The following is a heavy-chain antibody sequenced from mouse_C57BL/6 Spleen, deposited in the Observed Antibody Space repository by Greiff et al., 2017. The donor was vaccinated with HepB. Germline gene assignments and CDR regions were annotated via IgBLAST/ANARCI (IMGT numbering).Heavy chain of an antibody. CDR1: GFTFSDFY. CDR3: ASLNWDWYFDV. CDR2: SRNKANDYTT. J-gene: IGHJ1*03. Sequence: EVQGVESGGGLVQSGRSLRLSCATSGFTFSDFYMEWVRQAPGKGLEWIAASRNKANDYTTEYSASVKGRFIVSRDTSQSILYLQMNALRAEDTAIYYCASLNWDWYFDVWGTGTTVTVSS. D-gene: IGHD4-1*02. V-gene: IGHV7-1*01.